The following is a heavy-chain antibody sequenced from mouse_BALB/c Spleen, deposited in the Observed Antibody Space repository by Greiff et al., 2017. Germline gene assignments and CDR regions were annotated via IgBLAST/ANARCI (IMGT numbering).Heavy chain of an antibody. CDR2: ISSGGSYT. CDR1: GFTFSSYA. J-gene: IGHJ3*01. CDR3: ARQSYYGSSPPWFAY. V-gene: IGHV5-9-4*01. Sequence: EVKLVESGGGLVKPGGSLKLSCAASGFTFSSYAMSWVRQSPEKRLEWVAEISSGGSYTYYPDTVTGRFTISRDNAKNTLYLEMSSLKSEDTALYYCARQSYYGSSPPWFAYWGQGTLVTVSA. D-gene: IGHD1-1*01.